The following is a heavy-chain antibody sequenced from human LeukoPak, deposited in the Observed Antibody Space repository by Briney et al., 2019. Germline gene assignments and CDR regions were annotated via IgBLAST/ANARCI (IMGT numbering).Heavy chain of an antibody. Sequence: ASVKVSCKASGYTFTSYGISWVRQAPGQGLEWMGWINPNSGGTNYAQKFQGRVTMTRDTSISTAYMELSRLRSDDTAVYYCARENRVDTAMGHWGQGTLVTVSS. CDR3: ARENRVDTAMGH. J-gene: IGHJ4*02. D-gene: IGHD5-18*01. CDR1: GYTFTSYG. CDR2: INPNSGGT. V-gene: IGHV1-2*02.